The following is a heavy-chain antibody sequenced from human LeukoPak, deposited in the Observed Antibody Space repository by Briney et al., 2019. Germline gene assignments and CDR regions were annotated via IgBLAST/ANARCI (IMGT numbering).Heavy chain of an antibody. CDR2: ISGSGNTI. V-gene: IGHV3-48*03. D-gene: IGHD3-10*01. CDR1: GFTFSAYE. Sequence: GGSLRLSCTASGFTFSAYEMNWVRQAPGKGLEWISYISGSGNTIYYADSVKGRFTISRNDAKNSLFLRMNSLTAEDTAVYYCASDREYYYDSGSFDYWGQGTLVTVSS. J-gene: IGHJ4*02. CDR3: ASDREYYYDSGSFDY.